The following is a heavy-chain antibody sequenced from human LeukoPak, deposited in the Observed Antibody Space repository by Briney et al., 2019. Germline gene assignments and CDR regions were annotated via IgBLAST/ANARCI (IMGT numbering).Heavy chain of an antibody. Sequence: GGSLRHSCVDPVFSSLLYSTNGGCQAPGKGLEWVSAISGGGETTTYTDSVKGRFTISRDNSKNTVYLQMNSLSAEDTAVYYCAKARAGGYNYGPFDYWGQGTLVTVSS. V-gene: IGHV3-23*01. CDR1: VFSSLLYS. D-gene: IGHD5-18*01. CDR3: AKARAGGYNYGPFDY. CDR2: ISGGGETT. J-gene: IGHJ4*02.